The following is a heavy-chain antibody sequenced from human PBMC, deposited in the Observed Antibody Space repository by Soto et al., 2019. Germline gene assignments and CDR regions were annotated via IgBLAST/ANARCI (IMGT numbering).Heavy chain of an antibody. CDR3: ARYVNPYDTAVWFDP. CDR2: IYYSGTT. D-gene: IGHD3-9*01. Sequence: QVQLQESGPGLVKPSETLSLTCTVSGGSTRNYFWSWIRQPPGKGLEWIGCIYYSGTTNYNSSLKSRVTISLDTSKNRFSLRRRSVTAADTAVYYCARYVNPYDTAVWFDPWGQGTLVTVSS. V-gene: IGHV4-59*01. J-gene: IGHJ5*02. CDR1: GGSTRNYF.